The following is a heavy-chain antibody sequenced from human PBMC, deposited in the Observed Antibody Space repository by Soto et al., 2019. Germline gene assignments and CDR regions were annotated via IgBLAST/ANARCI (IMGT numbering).Heavy chain of an antibody. Sequence: EVQLVESGGGLVQPGGSLRLSCAASGFTFSSYWMSWVRQAPGKGLEWVANIKQDGSEKYYVDSVKGRFTISRDNAKNSLYLQMNSLRAEDTAVYYCARDEGAGLRFLERLGPYYYYGMDVWGQGTTVTVSS. J-gene: IGHJ6*02. CDR3: ARDEGAGLRFLERLGPYYYYGMDV. D-gene: IGHD3-3*01. V-gene: IGHV3-7*01. CDR1: GFTFSSYW. CDR2: IKQDGSEK.